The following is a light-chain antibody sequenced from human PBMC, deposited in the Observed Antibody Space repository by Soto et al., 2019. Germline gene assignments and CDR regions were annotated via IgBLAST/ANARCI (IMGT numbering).Light chain of an antibody. CDR1: QGISSW. J-gene: IGKJ2*01. V-gene: IGKV1-12*01. Sequence: DIQMTQSPSSVSASVGDRVTITCRASQGISSWLAWYPQKPGKAPKLLIYAASSLQSGVPSRFSGGGSGTDFTLTISSLQPADFATYYCQQANSFPQTFGQGTKLEIK. CDR2: AAS. CDR3: QQANSFPQT.